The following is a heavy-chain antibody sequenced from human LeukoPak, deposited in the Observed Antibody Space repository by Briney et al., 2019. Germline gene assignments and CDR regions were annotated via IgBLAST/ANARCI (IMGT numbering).Heavy chain of an antibody. Sequence: ASVKVSCKGSGYTFNAHGITWVRQAPGQGLEWMGWTSGNGGNTDYAEKFQGRVTLTTDTSTSTAYMELKSLTSDDTGVYYCARSQCSGSTSCYWFFYFDPWGQGTLVTVSS. J-gene: IGHJ4*02. D-gene: IGHD3-10*02. CDR2: TSGNGGNT. CDR1: GYTFNAHG. CDR3: ARSQCSGSTSCYWFFYFDP. V-gene: IGHV1-18*01.